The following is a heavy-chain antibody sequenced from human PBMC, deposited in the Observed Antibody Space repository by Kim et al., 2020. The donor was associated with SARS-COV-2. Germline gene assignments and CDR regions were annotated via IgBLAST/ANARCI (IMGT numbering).Heavy chain of an antibody. CDR1: GGSISSGSYY. J-gene: IGHJ5*02. D-gene: IGHD3-9*01. CDR3: ARGPGYYDILTGRYDCLDP. CDR2: IYTSGST. V-gene: IGHV4-61*02. Sequence: SETLSLTCTVSGGSISSGSYYWSWIRQPAGKGLEWIGRIYTSGSTNYNPSLKSRVTISVDTSKNQFSLKLSSVTAADTAMYYCARGPGYYDILTGRYDCLDPWGQGTLVTVSS.